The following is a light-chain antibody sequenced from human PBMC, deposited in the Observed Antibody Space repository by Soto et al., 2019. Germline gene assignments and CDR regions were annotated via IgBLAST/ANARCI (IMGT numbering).Light chain of an antibody. J-gene: IGKJ2*01. V-gene: IGKV3-20*01. CDR1: QSVSSSY. Sequence: IVMTQSPATLSVSPGERATLSCRASQSVSSSYLAWYQQKPGQAPRLLIYGASSRATGIPDRFSGSGSGTDFTLTISRLEPEDFAVYYCQQYGSSPPYTFGQGTKLEIK. CDR2: GAS. CDR3: QQYGSSPPYT.